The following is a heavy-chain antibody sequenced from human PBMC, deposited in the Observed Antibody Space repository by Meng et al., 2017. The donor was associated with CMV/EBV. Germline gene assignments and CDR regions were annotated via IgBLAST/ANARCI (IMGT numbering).Heavy chain of an antibody. CDR1: GGSFSCYY. Sequence: GPLHPSSTLATTCAVYGGSFSCYYWSCIRQPPGNGLAWFGELNHSGGTNSNPSLKSRVPISVDTSKNQFSLKLSSVTAADTAVYYCARGFPSWRKPAYYFDYWGQGTLVTVSS. CDR3: ARGFPSWRKPAYYFDY. CDR2: LNHSGGT. V-gene: IGHV4-34*01. J-gene: IGHJ4*02. D-gene: IGHD2-2*01.